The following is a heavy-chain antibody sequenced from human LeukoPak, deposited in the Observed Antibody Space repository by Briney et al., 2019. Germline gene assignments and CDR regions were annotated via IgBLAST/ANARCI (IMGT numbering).Heavy chain of an antibody. Sequence: GGSLRLSCAASGFTFSSYAMSWVRQAPGKGLEWVSAISGSGGSTYYADSVKGRFTISRDNSKNTLYLRMNSLRAEDTAVYYCAKDFDYYSSGSYFDYWGQGTLVTVSS. J-gene: IGHJ4*02. CDR3: AKDFDYYSSGSYFDY. V-gene: IGHV3-23*01. CDR1: GFTFSSYA. CDR2: ISGSGGST. D-gene: IGHD3-10*01.